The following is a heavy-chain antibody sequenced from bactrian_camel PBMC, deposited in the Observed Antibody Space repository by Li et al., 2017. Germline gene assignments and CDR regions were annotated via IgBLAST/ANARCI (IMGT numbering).Heavy chain of an antibody. CDR3: AVERPGIGEEPCFNGWPQYACNY. D-gene: IGHD1*01. CDR2: IGTGDKT. Sequence: HVQLVESGGGLVQPGGSLNLSCAATGKTNVLNCMGWFRQAPGEEREGVAAIGTGDKTTYRASVRGRFTISRDSAKNTLYLRMNSLKPEDTAMYFCAVERPGIGEEPCFNGWPQYACNYWGQGTQVTVS. CDR1: GKTNVLNC. J-gene: IGHJ4*01. V-gene: IGHV3S53*01.